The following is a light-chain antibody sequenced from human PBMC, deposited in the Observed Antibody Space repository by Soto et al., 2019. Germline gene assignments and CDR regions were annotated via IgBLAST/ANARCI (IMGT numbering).Light chain of an antibody. CDR1: QSVSSSY. CDR3: QQYGSSPPWYT. Sequence: EIVLTQSPGTLSLSPGERATLSCRASQSVSSSYLAWYQQKPGQAPRLLIYGASSRATGIPDRFSGSGSGTDFTLTISRLEPEDFAVYYCQQYGSSPPWYTFGQGTKQEIK. CDR2: GAS. J-gene: IGKJ2*01. V-gene: IGKV3-20*01.